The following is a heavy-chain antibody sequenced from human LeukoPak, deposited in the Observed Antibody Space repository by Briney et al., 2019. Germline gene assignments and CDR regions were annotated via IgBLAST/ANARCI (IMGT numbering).Heavy chain of an antibody. CDR1: GGSISSSSYY. CDR3: ARSRYGSGSYYTFDY. V-gene: IGHV4-39*01. D-gene: IGHD3-10*01. CDR2: IYYSGST. J-gene: IGHJ4*02. Sequence: SETLSLTCTVSGGSISSSSYYWGWIRQPPGRGLEWIGSIYYSGSTYYNPSLKSRVTISVDTSKNQFSLKLSSVTAADTAVYYCARSRYGSGSYYTFDYWGQGTLVTVSS.